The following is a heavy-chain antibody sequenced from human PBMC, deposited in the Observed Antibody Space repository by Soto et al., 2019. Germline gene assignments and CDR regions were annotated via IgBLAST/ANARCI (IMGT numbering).Heavy chain of an antibody. Sequence: SETLSLTCTVSGGSISSSSYYWGWIRQPPGKGLEWIGSIYYSGSTYYNPSLKSRVTISVDTSKNQFSLKLSSVTAADTAVYYCARQFNGTGTTFGYWGQGTLVTVSS. J-gene: IGHJ4*02. CDR1: GGSISSSSYY. CDR2: IYYSGST. V-gene: IGHV4-39*01. D-gene: IGHD4-17*01. CDR3: ARQFNGTGTTFGY.